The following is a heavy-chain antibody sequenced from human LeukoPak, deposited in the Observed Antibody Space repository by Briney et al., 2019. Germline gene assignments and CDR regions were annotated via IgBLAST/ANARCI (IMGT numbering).Heavy chain of an antibody. CDR2: INHSGST. Sequence: SETLSLTCAVYGGSFSGYYWSWLRQPPGKGLEWIGEINHSGSTNYNPSLTSRVTISVDTSKNQFSLKLSSVTAADTAEYYCARGRLYRGGSTRHQNWFDPWGQGTLVTVSS. CDR1: GGSFSGYY. J-gene: IGHJ5*02. CDR3: ARGRLYRGGSTRHQNWFDP. V-gene: IGHV4-34*01. D-gene: IGHD2-2*01.